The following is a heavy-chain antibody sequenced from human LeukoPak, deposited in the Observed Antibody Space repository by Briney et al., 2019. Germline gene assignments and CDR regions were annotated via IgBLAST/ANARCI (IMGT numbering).Heavy chain of an antibody. D-gene: IGHD3-10*01. J-gene: IGHJ6*02. CDR1: GYTFTSYD. Sequence: ASVKVSCKASGYTFTSYDINWVRQATGQGLEWMGWMNPNSGNTGYAQKFQGRVTMTRNTSISTAYMELSSLRSEDTAVYYCARGLGSRYGSGSYYTGYYYGMDVWGQGTTVTVSS. CDR3: ARGLGSRYGSGSYYTGYYYGMDV. CDR2: MNPNSGNT. V-gene: IGHV1-8*01.